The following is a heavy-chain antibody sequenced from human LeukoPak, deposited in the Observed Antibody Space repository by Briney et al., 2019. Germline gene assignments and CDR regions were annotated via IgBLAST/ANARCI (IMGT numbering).Heavy chain of an antibody. CDR3: TRQGLRWFDY. Sequence: GGSLRLSCTASGFXFGDYAISWVRQAPGKGLEWVGFIRSKAYGGTTEYAASVKGRFTISGDDSKSIAYLQMNSLKTEDTAVYYCTRQGLRWFDYWGQGTLVTVSS. CDR2: IRSKAYGGTT. D-gene: IGHD4-23*01. CDR1: GFXFGDYA. J-gene: IGHJ4*02. V-gene: IGHV3-49*04.